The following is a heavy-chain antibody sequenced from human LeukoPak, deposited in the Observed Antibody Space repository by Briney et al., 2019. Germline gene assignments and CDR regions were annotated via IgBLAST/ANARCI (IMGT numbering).Heavy chain of an antibody. CDR3: AKDRVEGWLQFEAFDI. D-gene: IGHD5-24*01. Sequence: GGSLRLSCAASGFTFDDYAMHWVRQAPGKGLEWVSGISWNSGSIGYADSVKGRFTISRDNAKNSLYLQMNSLRAEDTALYYCAKDRVEGWLQFEAFDIWGQGTMVTVSS. CDR2: ISWNSGSI. CDR1: GFTFDDYA. V-gene: IGHV3-9*01. J-gene: IGHJ3*02.